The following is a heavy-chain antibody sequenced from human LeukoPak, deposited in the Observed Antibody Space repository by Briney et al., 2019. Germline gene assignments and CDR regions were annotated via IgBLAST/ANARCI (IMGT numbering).Heavy chain of an antibody. Sequence: GGSLRLSCAASGFTFSDYYMSWIRQAPGKGLEWVSYISSSGSTIYYADSVKGRFTISRDNAKNSLYLQMNSLRAEDTAVYYCARDHNPDSGPSMDVWGQGTTVTVSS. D-gene: IGHD2-21*01. CDR1: GFTFSDYY. V-gene: IGHV3-11*01. J-gene: IGHJ6*02. CDR2: ISSSGSTI. CDR3: ARDHNPDSGPSMDV.